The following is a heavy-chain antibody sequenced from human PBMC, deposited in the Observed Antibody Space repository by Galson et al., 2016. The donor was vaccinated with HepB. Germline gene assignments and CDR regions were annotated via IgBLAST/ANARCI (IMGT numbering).Heavy chain of an antibody. CDR2: LTPNSGDT. Sequence: SVKVSCKASGYTFTGYYMHWVQQAPGQGLEWMGRLTPNSGDTNYAQKFQGRVTMTRDTSISTAYMELSSLRSDDTAVYYCSRGGAYSWNQLGYWGQGTLVTVSS. CDR3: SRGGAYSWNQLGY. D-gene: IGHD1-1*01. J-gene: IGHJ4*02. CDR1: GYTFTGYY. V-gene: IGHV1-2*06.